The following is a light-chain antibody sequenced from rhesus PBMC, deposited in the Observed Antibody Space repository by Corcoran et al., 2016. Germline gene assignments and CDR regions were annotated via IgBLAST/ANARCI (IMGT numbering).Light chain of an antibody. CDR3: QQHNSYPLT. Sequence: DIQMTQSPSSLSASVGDTVTITCRASQGISSYLAWYQQKPGKAPKLLIYKASTLQSGVPSRFSGSGSGTDFTLTSSSLQPEEFATYYCQQHNSYPLTFGGGTKVEIK. CDR1: QGISSY. V-gene: IGKV1-25*01. J-gene: IGKJ4*01. CDR2: KAS.